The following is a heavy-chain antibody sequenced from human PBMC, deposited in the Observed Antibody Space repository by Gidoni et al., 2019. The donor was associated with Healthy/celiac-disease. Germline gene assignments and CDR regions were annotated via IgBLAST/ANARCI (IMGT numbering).Heavy chain of an antibody. D-gene: IGHD5-18*01. Sequence: QLQLQESGPGLVKPSETLSLTCTVSGGSISSSSYYWGWIRQPPGKGLEWIGSIYYSGSTYYNPSLKSRVTISVDTSKNQFSLKLSSVTAVDTAVYYCARLDVDTAHMDAWGKGTTVTVSS. CDR3: ARLDVDTAHMDA. J-gene: IGHJ6*03. CDR2: IYYSGST. V-gene: IGHV4-39*01. CDR1: GGSISSSSYY.